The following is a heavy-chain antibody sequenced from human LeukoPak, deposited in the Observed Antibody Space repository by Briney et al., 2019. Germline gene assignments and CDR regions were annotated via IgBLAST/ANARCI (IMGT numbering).Heavy chain of an antibody. V-gene: IGHV4-39*01. D-gene: IGHD4-17*01. Sequence: PSETLSLTCTVSGGSISGYYWAWIRQPPGKGLDWIGSISYSGRPYYNPSLKSRVSISVDTSKNYISLKLNSVTAADTAVYYCARPRSMSTDDAFDIWGQGTMVTVSA. J-gene: IGHJ3*02. CDR3: ARPRSMSTDDAFDI. CDR2: ISYSGRP. CDR1: GGSISGYY.